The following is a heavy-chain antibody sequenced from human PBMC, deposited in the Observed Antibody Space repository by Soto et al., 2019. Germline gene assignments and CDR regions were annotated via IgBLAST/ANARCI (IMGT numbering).Heavy chain of an antibody. V-gene: IGHV3-23*01. CDR2: ISESGGST. CDR1: GFTVSSYA. J-gene: IGHJ3*02. CDR3: AKDGIVGGIHVAFDI. Sequence: PGGSLRLPCAASGFTVSSYAMSWVRQAQGKGLEWVSAISESGGSTYSADSVKGRFTISRHNAKNLLCLDMNSLKVEDTAVYYCAKDGIVGGIHVAFDIWGQGTMVTVSS. D-gene: IGHD1-26*01.